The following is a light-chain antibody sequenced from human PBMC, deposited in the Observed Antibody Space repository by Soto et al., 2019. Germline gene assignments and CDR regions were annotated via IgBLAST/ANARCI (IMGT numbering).Light chain of an antibody. J-gene: IGLJ3*02. V-gene: IGLV2-11*01. CDR1: SSDVGGYKY. CDR3: CSYAGSYTRV. CDR2: DVS. Sequence: QSALTQPCSVSGSPGQSVTISCTGTSSDVGGYKYVSWYQQHPGKAPKLVIYDVSKRLSGVPDRFSGSKSGNTASLTISGLQAEDEADYYCCSYAGSYTRVFGGGTKVTVL.